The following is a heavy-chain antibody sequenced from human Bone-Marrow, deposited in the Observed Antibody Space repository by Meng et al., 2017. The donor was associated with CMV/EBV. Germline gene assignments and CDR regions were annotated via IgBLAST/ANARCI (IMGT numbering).Heavy chain of an antibody. CDR2: ISSSGSTI. Sequence: GESLKISCAASGFTLSRYEMDLVRQAPGKGLGLVSYISSSGSTIYYADSVKGRFTISRDNAKNTLYLQINSLRAEDTAVYYCARDGGITGTTDYYYGMDDWGQGTTVTVSS. J-gene: IGHJ6*02. CDR1: GFTLSRYE. D-gene: IGHD1-7*01. V-gene: IGHV3-48*03. CDR3: ARDGGITGTTDYYYGMDD.